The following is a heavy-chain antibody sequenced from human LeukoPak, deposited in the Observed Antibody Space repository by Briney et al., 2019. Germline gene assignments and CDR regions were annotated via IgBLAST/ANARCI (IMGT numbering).Heavy chain of an antibody. CDR3: ARDHLDDPYYDFWSGYYNYGMDV. D-gene: IGHD3-3*01. Sequence: GGSLRLSCAASGFTFSSYSMNWVRQAPGKGLEWVSSISSSGSYIYYADSVKGRFTISRDNAKNSLYLQMNSLRAEDTAVYYCARDHLDDPYYDFWSGYYNYGMDVWGQGTTVTVSS. V-gene: IGHV3-21*01. CDR2: ISSSGSYI. CDR1: GFTFSSYS. J-gene: IGHJ6*02.